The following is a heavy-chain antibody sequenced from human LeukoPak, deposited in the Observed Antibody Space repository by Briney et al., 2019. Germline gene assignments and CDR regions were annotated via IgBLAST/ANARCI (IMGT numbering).Heavy chain of an antibody. V-gene: IGHV4-34*01. CDR1: GGSFSGYY. J-gene: IGHJ4*02. D-gene: IGHD5/OR15-5a*01. CDR2: INHSGST. CDR3: ARESTTNDGSGLDY. Sequence: SETLSLTCAVYGGSFSGYYWSWIRQPPGKGLEWIGEINHSGSTNYNPSLKSRVTISVDTSKNQFSLRLSSVTAAETAVYYCARESTTNDGSGLDYWGQGTLVTVSS.